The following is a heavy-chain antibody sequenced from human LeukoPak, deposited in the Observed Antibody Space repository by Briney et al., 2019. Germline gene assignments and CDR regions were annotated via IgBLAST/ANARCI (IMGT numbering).Heavy chain of an antibody. CDR2: IYYSGST. J-gene: IGHJ6*03. Sequence: SETLSLTCTVSGGSISSYYWSWIRQPPGKGLEWIGYIYYSGSTNYNPSLKSRVTISVDTSKNQFSLKLSSVTAADTAVYYCARTEGYSYGLFYMDVWGKGTTVTVSS. CDR1: GGSISSYY. D-gene: IGHD5-18*01. CDR3: ARTEGYSYGLFYMDV. V-gene: IGHV4-59*01.